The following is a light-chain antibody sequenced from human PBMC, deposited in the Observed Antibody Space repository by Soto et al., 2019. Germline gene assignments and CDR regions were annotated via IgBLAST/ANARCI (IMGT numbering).Light chain of an antibody. CDR2: EVT. CDR3: SSYTRTSAHYV. Sequence: QSALTQPASLSASPGQSSTISCTGSRSDVGGHEYVSWFQQKPGKAPKIVISEVTNRPSGVSTGFSGSKSGDTASRTISGLQPEDEAVYYCSSYTRTSAHYVFGGGTQLTVL. V-gene: IGLV2-14*01. J-gene: IGLJ1*01. CDR1: RSDVGGHEY.